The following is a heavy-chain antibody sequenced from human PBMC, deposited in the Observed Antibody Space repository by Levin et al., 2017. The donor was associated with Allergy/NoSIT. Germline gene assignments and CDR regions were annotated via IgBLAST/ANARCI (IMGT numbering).Heavy chain of an antibody. CDR2: ISSSSIYT. CDR3: ARGIAAASTGFDP. V-gene: IGHV3-11*05. Sequence: SCAASGFTFSDYYMTWIRQAPGKGLEWVSYISSSSIYTNYADSVKGRFTISRDNAKNSLYLQMNSLRAEDTAVYYCARGIAAASTGFDPWGQGTLVTVSS. CDR1: GFTFSDYY. D-gene: IGHD6-13*01. J-gene: IGHJ5*02.